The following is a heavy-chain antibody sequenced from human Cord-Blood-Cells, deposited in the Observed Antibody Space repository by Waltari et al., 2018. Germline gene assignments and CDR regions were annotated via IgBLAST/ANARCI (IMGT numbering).Heavy chain of an antibody. D-gene: IGHD7-27*01. CDR1: VGTFSSYA. CDR3: ARATIGTSLGIPRYFDY. Sequence: QVQLVQSGAEVKKPGSSVKVSCKASVGTFSSYAISWVRQAPGQGLEWMGGIIPIFGTANYAQKFQGRVTITADESTSTAYMELSSLRSEDTAVYYCARATIGTSLGIPRYFDYWGQGTLVTVSS. J-gene: IGHJ4*02. V-gene: IGHV1-69*01. CDR2: IIPIFGTA.